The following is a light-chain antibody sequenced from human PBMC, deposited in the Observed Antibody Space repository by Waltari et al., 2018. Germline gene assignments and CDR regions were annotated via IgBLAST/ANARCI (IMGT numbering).Light chain of an antibody. CDR2: DVT. V-gene: IGLV2-23*02. CDR1: STDVGDYNF. Sequence: QSALPQPASVSGSPGQSITFSCTGPSTDVGDYNFVSWYQQIPGKAPKVIIYDVTKRPSGVSNRFAGSKSGNSASLSISGLQAEDEAHYYCCSYAGRSTWVFGGGTKVTVL. CDR3: CSYAGRSTWV. J-gene: IGLJ3*02.